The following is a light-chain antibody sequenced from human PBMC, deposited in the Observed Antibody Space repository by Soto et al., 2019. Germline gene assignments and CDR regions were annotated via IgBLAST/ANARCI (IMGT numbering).Light chain of an antibody. V-gene: IGKV3-20*01. J-gene: IGKJ1*01. Sequence: EIVLTQSPGTLSLSPGERATLSCRASQSVSSNYLAWYQQKSGQAPRLLIYDASSRATGVPDRFSGSGSGTDFSLTISRLEPEDFAVYYCLQYGSPPRTFGQGTTVEFK. CDR3: LQYGSPPRT. CDR1: QSVSSNY. CDR2: DAS.